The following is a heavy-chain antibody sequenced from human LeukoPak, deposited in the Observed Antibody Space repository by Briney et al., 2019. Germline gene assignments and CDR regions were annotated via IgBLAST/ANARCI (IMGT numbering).Heavy chain of an antibody. J-gene: IGHJ4*02. D-gene: IGHD6-13*01. CDR2: ISGSGGSS. CDR3: AKVGSSWFRSYFDY. CDR1: GFTFSNYA. V-gene: IGHV3-23*01. Sequence: GGSLRLSCAAPGFTFSNYAMSWVRQAPGKGLEWVSAISGSGGSSYYADSVKGRFTISRDNSKNTLYLQMNSLRAEDTAVYYCAKVGSSWFRSYFDYWGQGTLVTVSS.